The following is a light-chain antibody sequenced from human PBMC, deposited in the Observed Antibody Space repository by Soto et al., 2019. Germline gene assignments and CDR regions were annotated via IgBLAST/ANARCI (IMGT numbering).Light chain of an antibody. J-gene: IGLJ1*01. Sequence: QSVLTQPPSVSGAPGQKITISFTGSSSNIGAGYDVHWYRQFPGAAPKLLISGDNNRPSGVPDRFSGSKSGTSASLAITGLQAEDEADYYCQSYDSSLSRVFGTGTKLTVL. V-gene: IGLV1-40*01. CDR2: GDN. CDR1: SSNIGAGYD. CDR3: QSYDSSLSRV.